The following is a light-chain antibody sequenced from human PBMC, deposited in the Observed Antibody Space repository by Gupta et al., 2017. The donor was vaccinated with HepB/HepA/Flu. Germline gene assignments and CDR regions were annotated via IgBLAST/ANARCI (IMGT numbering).Light chain of an antibody. Sequence: DSQLTQSPSFLSASVGDRVTITCRASQGISNSLAWYHQKPGKAPELLIYGASTLQNGVPSRFSGSGSGAEFSLTIHSLQPEDFATYYCQQLNTYPPTFGQGTTVEIK. CDR2: GAS. CDR3: QQLNTYPPT. CDR1: QGISNS. J-gene: IGKJ1*01. V-gene: IGKV1-9*01.